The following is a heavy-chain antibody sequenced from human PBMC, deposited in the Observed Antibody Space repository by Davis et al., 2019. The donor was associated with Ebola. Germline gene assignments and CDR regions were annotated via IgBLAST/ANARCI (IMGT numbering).Heavy chain of an antibody. CDR1: GYTFTSYG. D-gene: IGHD1-1*01. CDR2: INPHNGNT. Sequence: ASVKVSCKASGYTFTSYGISWVRPAPGQGLEWMGWINPHNGNTNYAQNVQGRVTMTTDTSTSTAYMEVGILRSDDTAVYYCARAQFPTTSDHWGQGTLVTVSS. V-gene: IGHV1-18*04. J-gene: IGHJ4*02. CDR3: ARAQFPTTSDH.